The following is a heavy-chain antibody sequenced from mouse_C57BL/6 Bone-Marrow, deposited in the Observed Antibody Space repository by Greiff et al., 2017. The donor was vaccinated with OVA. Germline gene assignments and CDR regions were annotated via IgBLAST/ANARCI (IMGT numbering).Heavy chain of an antibody. Sequence: QVQLKQSGAELVRPGTSVKVSCKASGYAFTNYLIEWVKQRPGQGLEWIGVINPGSGGTNYNEKFKGKATLTVDKSSSTAYMQLSSLTSEDSAVYYCAIEGLLTGDVDYWGQGTTLTVSS. CDR2: INPGSGGT. CDR3: AIEGLLTGDVDY. CDR1: GYAFTNYL. D-gene: IGHD4-1*01. J-gene: IGHJ2*01. V-gene: IGHV1-54*01.